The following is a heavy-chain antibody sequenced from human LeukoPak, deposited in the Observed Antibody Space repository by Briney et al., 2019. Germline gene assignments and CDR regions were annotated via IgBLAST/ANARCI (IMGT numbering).Heavy chain of an antibody. CDR1: GGTFSSYA. V-gene: IGHV1-69*13. D-gene: IGHD3-16*02. CDR3: ARDRTAYDYIWGSYRHFDY. J-gene: IGHJ4*02. CDR2: IIPIFGTA. Sequence: ASVKVSCKASGGTFSSYAISWVRQAPGQGLEWMGGIIPIFGTANYAQKFQGRVTITADESTSTAYMELSSLRSVDTAVYYCARDRTAYDYIWGSYRHFDYWGQGTLVTVSS.